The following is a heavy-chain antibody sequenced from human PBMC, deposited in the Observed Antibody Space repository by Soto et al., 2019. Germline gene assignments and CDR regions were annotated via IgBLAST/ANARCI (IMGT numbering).Heavy chain of an antibody. CDR3: ARVRLGVVNWFDP. CDR2: IATYNSNK. V-gene: IGHV1-18*01. J-gene: IGHJ5*02. D-gene: IGHD3-10*01. CDR1: GDTFTNFG. Sequence: HLVQSGPEVKKPGASVTVSCKTSGDTFTNFGLSWVRQDPGQGLEWMGWIATYNSNKNYAQKFQGRLTLTTDTSTSTGYMELKSLEYDDTAVSYCARVRLGVVNWFDPWGQGTMVTVSS.